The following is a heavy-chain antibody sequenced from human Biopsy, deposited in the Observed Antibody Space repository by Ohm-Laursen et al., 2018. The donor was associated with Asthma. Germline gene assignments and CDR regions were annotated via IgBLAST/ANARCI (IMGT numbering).Heavy chain of an antibody. J-gene: IGHJ4*02. CDR3: AKDVFPGWELRRGPDY. CDR2: MSFDGSNK. V-gene: IGHV3-30*18. Sequence: SLRLSCSASGFTFSNYGMHWVRQAPGKGLDWVAVMSFDGSNKNYTDSVKGRFTISRDNSRNTLHLQMNSLRAEDTAVYYCAKDVFPGWELRRGPDYWGQGTLVTVSS. CDR1: GFTFSNYG. D-gene: IGHD1-26*01.